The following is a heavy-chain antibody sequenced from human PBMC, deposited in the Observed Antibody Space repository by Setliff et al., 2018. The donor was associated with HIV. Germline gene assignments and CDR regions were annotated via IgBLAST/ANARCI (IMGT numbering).Heavy chain of an antibody. CDR2: IFYTGST. D-gene: IGHD4-17*01. CDR1: GGSISSSSYY. CDR3: TRRDVTTGMDS. Sequence: SETLSLTCTVSGGSISSSSYYWDWIRQPPGKSLEWVVSIFYTGSTNYRPSLESRVIVSLDTSKNQFSLKLSSVTAADTAVYYCTRRDVTTGMDSWGPGILVTVSS. V-gene: IGHV4-39*01. J-gene: IGHJ4*02.